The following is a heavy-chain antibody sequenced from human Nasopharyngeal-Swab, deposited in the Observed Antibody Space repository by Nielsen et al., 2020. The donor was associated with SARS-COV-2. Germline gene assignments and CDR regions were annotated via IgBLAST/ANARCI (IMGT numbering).Heavy chain of an antibody. Sequence: GGSLRLSCTASGFNFRHYAMSWVRLAPGKGLEWVAGIGTGGGRADYADSVKGRCTTSRDNSKNTLYLQLNSLRVEDTAVYYCARNDNGLVIWYYYYMDVWGKGTTVTVTS. J-gene: IGHJ6*03. D-gene: IGHD2-15*01. CDR3: ARNDNGLVIWYYYYMDV. CDR2: IGTGGGRA. V-gene: IGHV3-23*03. CDR1: GFNFRHYA.